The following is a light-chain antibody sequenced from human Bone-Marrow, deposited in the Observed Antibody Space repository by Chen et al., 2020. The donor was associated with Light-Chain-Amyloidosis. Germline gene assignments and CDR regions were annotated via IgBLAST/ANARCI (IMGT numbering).Light chain of an antibody. J-gene: IGLJ1*01. CDR3: CSYAGSSTYV. Sequence: SALTHPAPVSGSPGQSITISCPGTSSDVGSYNLVSGYQQHPGKAPKLMIYEVSKRPSGVSNRFSGSKSGNTASLTISGLQAEDEADYYCCSYAGSSTYVFGTGTKVTVL. CDR1: SSDVGSYNL. V-gene: IGLV2-23*02. CDR2: EVS.